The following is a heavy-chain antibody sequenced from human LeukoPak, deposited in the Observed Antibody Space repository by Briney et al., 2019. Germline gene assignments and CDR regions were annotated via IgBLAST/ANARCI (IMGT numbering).Heavy chain of an antibody. Sequence: SETLSLTCTVSGGSISSSSYYWGWIRQPPGKGLEWIGSIYYSGSTYYNPSPKSRVTISVDTSKNQFSLKLSSVTAADTAVYYCARGDWTWGPGYMDVWGKGTTVTVSS. D-gene: IGHD3/OR15-3a*01. CDR3: ARGDWTWGPGYMDV. J-gene: IGHJ6*03. CDR2: IYYSGST. V-gene: IGHV4-39*01. CDR1: GGSISSSSYY.